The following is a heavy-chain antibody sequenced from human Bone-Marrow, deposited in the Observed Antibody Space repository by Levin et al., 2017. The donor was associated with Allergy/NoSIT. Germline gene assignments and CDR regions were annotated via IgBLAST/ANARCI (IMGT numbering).Heavy chain of an antibody. CDR3: ATSIAASYYFDY. V-gene: IGHV3-74*01. D-gene: IGHD6-6*01. J-gene: IGHJ4*02. CDR2: INSDGSST. CDR1: GFTFSSYW. Sequence: GGSLRLSCAASGFTFSSYWMHWVRQAPGKGLVWVSRINSDGSSTSYADSVKGRFTISRDNAKNTLYLQMNSLRAEDTAVYYCATSIAASYYFDYWGQGTLVTVSS.